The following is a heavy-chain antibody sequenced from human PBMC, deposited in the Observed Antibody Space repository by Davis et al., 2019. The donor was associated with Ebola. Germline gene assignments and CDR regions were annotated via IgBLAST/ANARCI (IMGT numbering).Heavy chain of an antibody. CDR3: ARFYARQYEILYPWDFDY. D-gene: IGHD3-9*01. CDR2: IKQDGREK. CDR1: GFTFSSYW. Sequence: GESLKISCAASGFTFSSYWMNWVRQAPGKWLEWVANIKQDGREKYYVDSVKGRFTISIDNAKNSLYLQMNSLRAEDTAVYYCARFYARQYEILYPWDFDYWGQGTLVTVSS. V-gene: IGHV3-7*01. J-gene: IGHJ4*02.